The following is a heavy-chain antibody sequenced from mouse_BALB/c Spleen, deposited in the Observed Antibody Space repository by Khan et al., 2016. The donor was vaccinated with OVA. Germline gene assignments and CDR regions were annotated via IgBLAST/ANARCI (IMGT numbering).Heavy chain of an antibody. CDR2: VSTGGSYT. CDR3: TRLAYYYGSKGFAY. Sequence: EVELVESGGDLVKPGGSLKLSCAASGFTFSTYGMSWVRQAPDKRLEWVATVSTGGSYTYYPDSVKGRFTISRDNAKNTLYLQMSGLRSEDTAMFYCTRLAYYYGSKGFAYWGQGTLVTVSA. V-gene: IGHV5-6*01. D-gene: IGHD1-1*01. J-gene: IGHJ3*01. CDR1: GFTFSTYG.